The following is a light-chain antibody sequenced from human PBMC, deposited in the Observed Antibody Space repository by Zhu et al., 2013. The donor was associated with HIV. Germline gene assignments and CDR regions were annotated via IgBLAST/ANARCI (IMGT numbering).Light chain of an antibody. Sequence: DIQMSQSPSTLSASVGDRVTITCRASQSIGRWLAWYQQRPGKAPKLLIYDASNLQSGAPSRFSGSGGGTDFTLTISSLQPEDFATYYCQQYDNLRVTFGPGTKVDMK. CDR1: QSIGRW. CDR3: QQYDNLRVT. J-gene: IGKJ3*01. V-gene: IGKV1-5*01. CDR2: DAS.